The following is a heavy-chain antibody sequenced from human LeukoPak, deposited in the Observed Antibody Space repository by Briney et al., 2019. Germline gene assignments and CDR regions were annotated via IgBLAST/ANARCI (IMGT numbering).Heavy chain of an antibody. CDR1: GGSISSYY. J-gene: IGHJ4*02. D-gene: IGHD3-9*01. CDR3: ARPKDILNGYCFDY. CDR2: IYYSGST. V-gene: IGHV4-59*01. Sequence: SETLSLTCTVSGGSISSYYWSWIRQPPGKGLEWIGYIYYSGSTNYNPSLKSRVTISVDTSKNQFSLKLSSVTAADTAVYYCARPKDILNGYCFDYSRQRTLVTVSS.